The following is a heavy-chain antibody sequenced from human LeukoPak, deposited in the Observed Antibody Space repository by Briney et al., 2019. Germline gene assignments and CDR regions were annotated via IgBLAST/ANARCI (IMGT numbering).Heavy chain of an antibody. V-gene: IGHV4-59*08. CDR2: IYYSGST. CDR1: GGSISSYY. CDR3: AKCFSSGYYSPFDY. Sequence: PSETLSLTCTVSGGSISSYYWSWIRQPPGEGLEWWGCIYYSGSTYYNPSLKSRVTISVGTSKNQFSLKLSSVTAADTAVYYCAKCFSSGYYSPFDYWGQGTLVTVSS. D-gene: IGHD3-22*01. J-gene: IGHJ4*02.